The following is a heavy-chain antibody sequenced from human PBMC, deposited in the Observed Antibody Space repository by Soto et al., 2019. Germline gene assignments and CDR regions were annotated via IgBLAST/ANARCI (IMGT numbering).Heavy chain of an antibody. V-gene: IGHV1-46*03. D-gene: IGHD1-1*01. Sequence: QVQLVQSGAEVMQPGASVKVSCKASGYTFTSYYIQWVRQAPGQGLEWMGIINPSGGSTNYAQKFHGRVTMTRDTSTSTVYMELSSLRSEDTALYYCSRGYPPRDQLGNLPGAFWGQGTLVTVSS. J-gene: IGHJ4*02. CDR2: INPSGGST. CDR1: GYTFTSYY. CDR3: SRGYPPRDQLGNLPGAF.